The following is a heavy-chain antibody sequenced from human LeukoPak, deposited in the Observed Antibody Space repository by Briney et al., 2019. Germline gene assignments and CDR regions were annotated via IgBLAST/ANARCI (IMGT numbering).Heavy chain of an antibody. Sequence: GASVKVSCKASGYTFTGYYMHWVRQAPGQGLEWMGWINPNSGGTNYAQMFQGRVTVTTDTSISTAYMQLSNLRSDDTAVYHCARSPGRWRPLDYWGLGTLVTVSS. CDR2: INPNSGGT. D-gene: IGHD2-15*01. CDR1: GYTFTGYY. V-gene: IGHV1-2*02. CDR3: ARSPGRWRPLDY. J-gene: IGHJ4*01.